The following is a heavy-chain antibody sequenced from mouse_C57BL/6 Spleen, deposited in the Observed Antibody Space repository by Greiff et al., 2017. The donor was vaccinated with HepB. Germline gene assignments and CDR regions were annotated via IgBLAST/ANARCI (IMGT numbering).Heavy chain of an antibody. V-gene: IGHV1-82*01. CDR3: ARSSSYWDFDV. CDR2: IYPGDGDS. CDR1: GYAFSSSW. D-gene: IGHD1-1*01. J-gene: IGHJ1*03. Sequence: VQLQQSGPELVKPGASVKISCKASGYAFSSSWMNWVKQRPGKGLEWIGRIYPGDGDSNYNGKFKGKATLTADKSSSTAYMQLSSLTSEDSAVYFGARSSSYWDFDVWDTGTAVNVSS.